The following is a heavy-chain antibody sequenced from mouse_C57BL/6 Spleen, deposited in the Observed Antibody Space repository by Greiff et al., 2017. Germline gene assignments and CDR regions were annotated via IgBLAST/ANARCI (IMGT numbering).Heavy chain of an antibody. CDR3: APDGSYEEWFAY. CDR1: GYSFTGYY. Sequence: EVQLQQSGPELVKPGASVKISCTASGYSFTGYYMNWVKQSPEKSLEWIGEINPSTGATTYYPKFKAKATLTVDKSSSTAYMQLKSLTSEDSAVYYCAPDGSYEEWFAYWGQGTLVTVSA. J-gene: IGHJ3*01. V-gene: IGHV1-42*01. D-gene: IGHD1-1*02. CDR2: INPSTGAT.